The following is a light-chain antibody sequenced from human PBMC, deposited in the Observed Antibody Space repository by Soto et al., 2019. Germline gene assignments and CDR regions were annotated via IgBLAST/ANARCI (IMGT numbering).Light chain of an antibody. J-gene: IGLJ1*01. V-gene: IGLV2-11*01. CDR2: DVN. Sequence: QSVLTQPRSVSGSPGQSVSISCTGTSSDVGRYSYVSWYQQHPGKAPKLMIYDVNERPSGVPDRFSGSKSGNTASLTISGLQAEDEADYYCCSYAGTYTGVFGTGTKVTVL. CDR3: CSYAGTYTGV. CDR1: SSDVGRYSY.